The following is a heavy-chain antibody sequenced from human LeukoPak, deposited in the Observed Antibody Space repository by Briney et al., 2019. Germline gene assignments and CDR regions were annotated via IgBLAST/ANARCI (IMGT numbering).Heavy chain of an antibody. V-gene: IGHV3-23*01. CDR2: ITSGGAP. CDR1: GFTFSNYA. D-gene: IGHD4-17*01. J-gene: IGHJ3*01. CDR3: ARDPNGDYIGAFEF. Sequence: PGGPLRLSCAVSGFTFSNYAVMWVRQAPGQGLEWVSAITSGGAPRYADSVKGRFTISRDNSKNTLYLQMNSLRVEDTAQYFCARDPNGDYIGAFEFWGQGTGVTVSS.